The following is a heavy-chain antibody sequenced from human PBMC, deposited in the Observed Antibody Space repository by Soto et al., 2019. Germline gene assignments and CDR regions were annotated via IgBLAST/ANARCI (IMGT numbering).Heavy chain of an antibody. Sequence: DVQLEESGGSLVKPGGSLRLSCVASEFTFSVYSMNWVRQAPGKGLEWVSSISSGSSYIYYADSVKGRFTISRDNDKSSLFLHMNSLRVDDTAVYYCARDRVKIRGGYYHYYGMDVGGQGTTVTVSS. CDR3: ARDRVKIRGGYYHYYGMDV. CDR2: ISSGSSYI. V-gene: IGHV3-21*02. J-gene: IGHJ6*02. CDR1: EFTFSVYS. D-gene: IGHD3-10*01.